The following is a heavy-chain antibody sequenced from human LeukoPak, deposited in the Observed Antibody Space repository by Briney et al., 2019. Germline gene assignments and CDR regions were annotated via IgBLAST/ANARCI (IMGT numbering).Heavy chain of an antibody. CDR2: IIPIFGTA. J-gene: IGHJ3*02. D-gene: IGHD2-2*02. CDR1: GGTFSSYA. Sequence: VKVSCKASGGTFSSYAISWVRQAPGQGLEWMGGIIPIFGTANYAQKFQGRATITADESTSTAYMELSSLRSEDTAVYYCARGCRSTSCYTDAFDIWGQGTMVTVSS. V-gene: IGHV1-69*13. CDR3: ARGCRSTSCYTDAFDI.